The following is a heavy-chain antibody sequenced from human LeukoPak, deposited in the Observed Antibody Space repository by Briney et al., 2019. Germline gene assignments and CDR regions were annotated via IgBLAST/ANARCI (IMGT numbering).Heavy chain of an antibody. CDR1: GFTFRTYG. Sequence: PGGSLRLTCAASGFTFRTYGMHWVRQAPGKGLEWVAVISNDGNKKYHADSVKGRFTISRDNSKNTLFLHMNSLRDEDTAVYYCARDPRGDFLTGPGVLWGQGSLVIVSS. CDR3: ARDPRGDFLTGPGVL. CDR2: ISNDGNKK. V-gene: IGHV3-30*03. J-gene: IGHJ4*02. D-gene: IGHD3-9*01.